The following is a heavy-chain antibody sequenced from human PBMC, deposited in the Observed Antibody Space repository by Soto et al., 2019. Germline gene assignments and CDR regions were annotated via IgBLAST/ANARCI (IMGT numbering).Heavy chain of an antibody. D-gene: IGHD2-15*01. Sequence: EVQLVESGGGLVQAGRSLRLSCAASGFTFDDYAMHWVRQTPGRGLEWVSGITWNSGTIGYADSVKGRVTISRDNAKNSLYLQMNSLRDEDTAVYFCARCSRNSCYSYGVDVWGQGATVTVSS. V-gene: IGHV3-9*01. J-gene: IGHJ6*02. CDR3: ARCSRNSCYSYGVDV. CDR1: GFTFDDYA. CDR2: ITWNSGTI.